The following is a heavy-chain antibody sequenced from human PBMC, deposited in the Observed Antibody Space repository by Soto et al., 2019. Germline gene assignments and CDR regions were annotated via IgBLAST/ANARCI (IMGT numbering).Heavy chain of an antibody. V-gene: IGHV3-30*18. Sequence: QVQLVESGGGVVQPGRSLRLSCAASGFTFSSYGMHWVRQAPGKGLEWVAVISYDGSNKYYADSVKGRFTISRDNSKNTMYLQMNSLRAEDTAVYYCAKDGRSGGGRGSGWPYYYYGMDVWGQGTTVTVSS. CDR2: ISYDGSNK. J-gene: IGHJ6*02. D-gene: IGHD6-19*01. CDR3: AKDGRSGGGRGSGWPYYYYGMDV. CDR1: GFTFSSYG.